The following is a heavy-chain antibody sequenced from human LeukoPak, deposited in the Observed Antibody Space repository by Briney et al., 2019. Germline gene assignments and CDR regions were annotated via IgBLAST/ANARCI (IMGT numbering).Heavy chain of an antibody. CDR1: GFTFSSYA. CDR2: ISASGENT. CDR3: AKRIQSAMATGY. J-gene: IGHJ4*02. V-gene: IGHV3-23*01. D-gene: IGHD5-18*01. Sequence: PGGSLRLSCAASGFTFSSYAVTWVRQAPGKGLEWVSGISASGENTFYADSVKGRFTISRDNSKNTLYLQMNSLRSEDTAVYYCAKRIQSAMATGYWGQGTLVTVSS.